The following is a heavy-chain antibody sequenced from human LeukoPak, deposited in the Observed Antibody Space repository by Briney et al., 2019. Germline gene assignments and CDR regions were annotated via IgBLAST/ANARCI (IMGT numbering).Heavy chain of an antibody. Sequence: PSETLSLTCTVSGGSISSSTYCWGWIRQPPGKGLEWIGSIFYSGSTYYNPSLKSRVTISVDTSKNQFSLMLSSVTAADTAVYYRARRTGYSYYYMDVWGKGTTVTVSS. J-gene: IGHJ6*03. CDR1: GGSISSSTYC. CDR3: ARRTGYSYYYMDV. V-gene: IGHV4-39*01. D-gene: IGHD1-14*01. CDR2: IFYSGST.